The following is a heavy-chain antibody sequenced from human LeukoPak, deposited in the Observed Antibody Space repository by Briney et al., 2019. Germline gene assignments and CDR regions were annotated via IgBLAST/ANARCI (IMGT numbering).Heavy chain of an antibody. CDR2: ISAYNGNT. D-gene: IGHD4-11*01. V-gene: IGHV1-18*04. CDR1: GYTFTSYY. Sequence: GASVKVSCKASGYTFTSYYMHWVRQAPGQGLEWMGWISAYNGNTNYAQKLQGRVTMTTDTSTSTAYMELRSLRSDDTAVYYCARVDAYSDAFDIWGQGTMVTVSS. CDR3: ARVDAYSDAFDI. J-gene: IGHJ3*02.